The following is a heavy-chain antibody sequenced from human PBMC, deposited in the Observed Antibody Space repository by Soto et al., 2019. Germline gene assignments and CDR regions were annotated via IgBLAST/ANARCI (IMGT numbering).Heavy chain of an antibody. CDR2: IIPIFGTA. D-gene: IGHD3-9*01. Sequence: SVKVSCKASGGTFSSYAISWVRQAPGQGLEWMGGIIPIFGTANYAQKFQGRVTITADESTSTAYMELSSLRSEDTAVYYCAREGKSILTGYHYYYYGMDVWGQGTTFTVSS. V-gene: IGHV1-69*13. CDR1: GGTFSSYA. CDR3: AREGKSILTGYHYYYYGMDV. J-gene: IGHJ6*02.